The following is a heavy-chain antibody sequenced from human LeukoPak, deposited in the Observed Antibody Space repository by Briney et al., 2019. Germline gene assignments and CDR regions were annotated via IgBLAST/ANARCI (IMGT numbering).Heavy chain of an antibody. CDR1: GFTFDGYA. CDR3: AKGYSSGWLYFDY. CDR2: ISWNSGSI. J-gene: IGHJ4*02. Sequence: GRSLRLSCAASGFTFDGYAMHWVRQAPGKGLEWVSGISWNSGSIGYADSVKGRFTISRDNAKNSLYLQMNSLRAEDTALYYCAKGYSSGWLYFDYWGQGTLVTVSS. D-gene: IGHD6-19*01. V-gene: IGHV3-9*01.